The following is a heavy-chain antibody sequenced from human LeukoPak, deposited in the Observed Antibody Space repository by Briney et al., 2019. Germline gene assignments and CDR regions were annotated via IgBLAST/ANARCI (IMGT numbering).Heavy chain of an antibody. J-gene: IGHJ4*02. CDR1: GFTFDDYA. D-gene: IGHD3-9*01. CDR2: ISWNSGSI. Sequence: GGSLRLSCAASGFTFDDYAMHWVRQAPGKGLEWVSGISWNSGSIGYAGSVKGRFTISRDNAKNSLYLQMNSLRAEDTALYYCAKGYDILTGYYITSFDYWGQGTLVTVSS. CDR3: AKGYDILTGYYITSFDY. V-gene: IGHV3-9*01.